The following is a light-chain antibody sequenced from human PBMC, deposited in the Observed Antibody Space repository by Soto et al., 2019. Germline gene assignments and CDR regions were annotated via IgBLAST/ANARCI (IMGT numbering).Light chain of an antibody. J-gene: IGLJ1*01. CDR3: SSYTSSGTLV. CDR2: DVT. CDR1: SSDVGGYIY. V-gene: IGLV2-14*01. Sequence: QSVLTQPASVSGSPGQSITISCTGTSSDVGGYIYVSWYQQHPGKAPKLMIYDVTDRPSGVSNRFSGSKSGNTASLTISGLQAEYEADYYCSSYTSSGTLVFGTGTKLTVL.